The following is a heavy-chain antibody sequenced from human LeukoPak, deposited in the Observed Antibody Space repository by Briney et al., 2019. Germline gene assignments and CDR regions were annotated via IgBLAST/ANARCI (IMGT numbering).Heavy chain of an antibody. CDR1: GITFSNYG. CDR2: IRYDGSNK. CDR3: AKELTPSIAARSPPSW. V-gene: IGHV3-30*02. Sequence: GGSLRLSCVASGITFSNYGMTWIRQAPGKGLEWVAFIRYDGSNKYYADSVKGRFTISRDNSKNTLYLQMNSLRAEDTAVYYCAKELTPSIAARSPPSWWGQGTLVTVSS. J-gene: IGHJ4*02. D-gene: IGHD6-6*01.